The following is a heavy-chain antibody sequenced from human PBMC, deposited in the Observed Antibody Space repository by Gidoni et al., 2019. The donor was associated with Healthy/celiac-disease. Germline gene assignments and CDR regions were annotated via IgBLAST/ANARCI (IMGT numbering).Heavy chain of an antibody. Sequence: QVQLAQSGAEVKQPGAPVKGSGKAPGYTFTSYDVNWVRQATGQGLEWMGRMYPNSRITGYAQKFQGRVTMTRNTSISTAYMELSSLRSEDTAVYYCARGRVWFDPWGQGTLVTVSS. CDR3: ARGRVWFDP. V-gene: IGHV1-8*01. J-gene: IGHJ5*02. CDR2: MYPNSRIT. CDR1: GYTFTSYD.